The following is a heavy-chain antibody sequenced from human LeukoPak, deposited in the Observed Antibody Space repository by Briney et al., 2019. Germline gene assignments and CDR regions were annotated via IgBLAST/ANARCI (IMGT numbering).Heavy chain of an antibody. CDR1: GYIFTSHY. J-gene: IGHJ4*02. V-gene: IGHV1-46*01. Sequence: ASVKVSCKASGYIFTSHYMHWVRQAPGQGLEWMGMINPSGDITSYAQKFQGRVTMTRDTSTSTFYMQLSSLRSEDTAVYYCARAQVVWELLGHFDYWGQGTLVTVSS. CDR2: INPSGDIT. CDR3: ARAQVVWELLGHFDY. D-gene: IGHD1-26*01.